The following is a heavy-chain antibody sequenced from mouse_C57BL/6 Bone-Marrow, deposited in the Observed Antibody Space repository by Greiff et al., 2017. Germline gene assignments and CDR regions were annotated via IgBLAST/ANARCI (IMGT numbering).Heavy chain of an antibody. J-gene: IGHJ1*03. CDR3: ARRRWYFDV. CDR1: GFTFSDYG. CDR2: ISNLAYSI. Sequence: DVMLVESGGGLVQPGGSLKLSCAASGFTFSDYGMAWVRQAPRKGPEWVAFISNLAYSIYYADTVTGRFTISRENAKNTLYLEMSSLRSEDTAMYYCARRRWYFDVWGTGTTVTVSS. V-gene: IGHV5-15*04.